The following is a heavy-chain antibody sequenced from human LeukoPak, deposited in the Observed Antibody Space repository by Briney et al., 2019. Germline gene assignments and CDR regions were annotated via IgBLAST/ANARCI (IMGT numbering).Heavy chain of an antibody. V-gene: IGHV3-30-3*01. D-gene: IGHD2-8*01. CDR1: GFTFSSYA. CDR3: ARATNGDFDY. J-gene: IGHJ4*02. Sequence: PGGSLRLSCAASGFTFSSYAMHWVRQAPGKGLEWVAVISYDGSNKYYADSVKGRFTISRDNSKNTLYLQMNSLRAEDTAVYYCARATNGDFDYWGQGTLVTVSS. CDR2: ISYDGSNK.